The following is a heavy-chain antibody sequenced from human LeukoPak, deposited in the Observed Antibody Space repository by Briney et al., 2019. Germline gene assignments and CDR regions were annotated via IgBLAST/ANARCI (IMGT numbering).Heavy chain of an antibody. CDR3: ARGGGGGTYYYFGMDV. V-gene: IGHV1-18*04. CDR2: ISTYNGNT. Sequence: ASVKVSCKASGYTFISYYMHWVRQAPGQGLEWMGWISTYNGNTNYAQNLQGRVTMTSDTSTSTAYMELRSLRSDDTAVYYCARGGGGGTYYYFGMDVWGQGTTVTVSS. D-gene: IGHD2-21*01. CDR1: GYTFISYY. J-gene: IGHJ6*02.